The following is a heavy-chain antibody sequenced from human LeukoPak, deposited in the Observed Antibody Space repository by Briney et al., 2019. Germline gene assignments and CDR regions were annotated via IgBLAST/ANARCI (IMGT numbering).Heavy chain of an antibody. CDR3: ARLAQHRYYYDSSAYRYYFDY. Sequence: GSLRLSCAASGFTFSSYAMSWVRQAPGKGLEWVSAISGSGGSTYYADSVKGRFTISRDNSKNTLYLQMNSLRAEDTAVYYCARLAQHRYYYDSSAYRYYFDYWGQGTLVTVSS. D-gene: IGHD3-22*01. V-gene: IGHV3-23*01. J-gene: IGHJ4*02. CDR2: ISGSGGST. CDR1: GFTFSSYA.